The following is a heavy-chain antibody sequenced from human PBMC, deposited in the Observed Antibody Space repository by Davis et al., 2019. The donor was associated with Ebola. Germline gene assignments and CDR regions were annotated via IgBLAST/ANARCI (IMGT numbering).Heavy chain of an antibody. CDR3: ARQGYCSSTSCSIFGVVPDMDV. J-gene: IGHJ6*03. V-gene: IGHV5-51*01. Sequence: PGGSLRLSCKGSGYDFTNSWIGWVRQVPGKGLEWVGLVYPRDFDTRYSPSFQGQVIISADNSITTASLQWSSLKASDSAMYYCARQGYCSSTSCSIFGVVPDMDVWGKGTTVTVSS. CDR1: GYDFTNSW. D-gene: IGHD2-2*01. CDR2: VYPRDFDT.